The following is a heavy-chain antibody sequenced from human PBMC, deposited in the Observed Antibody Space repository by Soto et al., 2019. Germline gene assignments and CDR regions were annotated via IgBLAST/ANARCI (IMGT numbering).Heavy chain of an antibody. CDR1: GYTFTSYD. CDR2: MNPNSGNT. CDR3: ARGRVEYYYYYMDV. J-gene: IGHJ6*03. Sequence: ASVKVSCKASGYTFTSYDINWVRQATGQGLEWMGWMNPNSGNTGYAQKFQGRVTMTRNTSISTAYMELSSLRSEDTAVYYCARGRVEYYYYYMDVWGQGTTVTVSS. V-gene: IGHV1-8*01.